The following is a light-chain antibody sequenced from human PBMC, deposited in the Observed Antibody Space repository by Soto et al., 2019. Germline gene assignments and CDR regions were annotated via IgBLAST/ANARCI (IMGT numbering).Light chain of an antibody. CDR1: QSVGST. J-gene: IGKJ1*01. CDR3: QQYKDWPTT. V-gene: IGKV3-15*01. Sequence: EIVMTQSPAILSVAPGERATLSCRASQSVGSTVAWYQQKPGHAPRLLMFGAYDRATGIPVRFSGSGSGTEFTLTISSLQSEDFAVYYCQQYKDWPTTFGQGTKVDIK. CDR2: GAY.